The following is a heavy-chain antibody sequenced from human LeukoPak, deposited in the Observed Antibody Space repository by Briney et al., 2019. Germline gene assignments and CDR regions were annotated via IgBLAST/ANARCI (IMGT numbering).Heavy chain of an antibody. CDR3: ARDPRLEPRDY. CDR1: PFTFKCYR. CDR2: IKQDGSEK. D-gene: IGHD3-3*01. Sequence: PGGSLRLSCAASPFTFKCYRMSWVRQAPGKGLEWVANIKQDGSEKYYVDSVKGRFTISRDNAKNSLYLQMNSLRAEDTAVYYCARDPRLEPRDYWGQGTLVTVSS. J-gene: IGHJ4*02. V-gene: IGHV3-7*01.